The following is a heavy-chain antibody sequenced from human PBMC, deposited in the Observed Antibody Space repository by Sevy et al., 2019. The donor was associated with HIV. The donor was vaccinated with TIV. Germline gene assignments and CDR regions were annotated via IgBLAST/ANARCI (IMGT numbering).Heavy chain of an antibody. Sequence: GGSLRLSCAASGFTFSSYAMHWVRQAPGKGLEWVAVISYDGSNKYYADSVKGRFTISRDNSKNTLYLQMKSLRAEDTAVYYCARGELDIVNRMGGPAVGMDVWGQGTTVTVSS. CDR1: GFTFSSYA. V-gene: IGHV3-30-3*01. CDR2: ISYDGSNK. D-gene: IGHD2-2*03. CDR3: ARGELDIVNRMGGPAVGMDV. J-gene: IGHJ6*02.